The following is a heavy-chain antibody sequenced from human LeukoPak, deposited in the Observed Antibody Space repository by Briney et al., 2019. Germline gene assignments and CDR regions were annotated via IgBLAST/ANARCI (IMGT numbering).Heavy chain of an antibody. J-gene: IGHJ4*02. CDR1: GGSISSYY. D-gene: IGHD7-27*01. CDR3: ARHQLGIRS. CDR2: IYYSGGT. Sequence: SETLSLTCTVSGGSISSYYWSWIRQPPGKGLEWIGYIYYSGGTNYNPSLKSRVTISVDTSKNQFSLKLSSVTAADTAVYYCARHQLGIRSWGQGTLVTVSS. V-gene: IGHV4-59*08.